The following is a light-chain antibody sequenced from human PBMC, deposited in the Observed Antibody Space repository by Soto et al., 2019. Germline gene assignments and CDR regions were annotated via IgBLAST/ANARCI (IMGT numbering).Light chain of an antibody. CDR2: CVS. CDR1: QSVRYNY. V-gene: IGKV3-20*01. CDR3: QQYGTSPRT. Sequence: EIVLTQSPGTLSLSPGEGATLSCRASQSVRYNYLAWYQQKPGQAPRLLIYCVSTRATGIPDRFSGSGSGTDFTLTISRLDPEDFAVYYCQQYGTSPRTFGQGTKVDIK. J-gene: IGKJ1*01.